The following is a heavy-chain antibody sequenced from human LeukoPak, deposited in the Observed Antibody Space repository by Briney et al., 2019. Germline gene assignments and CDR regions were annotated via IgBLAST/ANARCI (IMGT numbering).Heavy chain of an antibody. CDR3: AGVLVRGAYNWFDP. Sequence: SETLSLTCAVYGGSFSGYYWSWLRQPPGKGLEWLGEINHGGSANYNPSLKSLATLSVDTSKNQYSLKLTSVTAAAAAEYYCAGVLVRGAYNWFDPWGQGTLVTVSS. CDR1: GGSFSGYY. J-gene: IGHJ5*02. CDR2: INHGGSA. V-gene: IGHV4-34*01. D-gene: IGHD3-10*02.